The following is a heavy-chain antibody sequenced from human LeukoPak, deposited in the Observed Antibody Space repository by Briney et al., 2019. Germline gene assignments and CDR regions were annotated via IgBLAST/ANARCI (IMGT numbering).Heavy chain of an antibody. V-gene: IGHV4-59*02. CDR2: IYYRGNT. J-gene: IGHJ4*02. D-gene: IGHD1-1*01. Sequence: SETLSLTCTVSGDSVSIYYWSWIRQPPGKGLEWSGYIYYRGNTNYNPSLKSRVTMAVDTSKNQFSLKVSSVTAADTAVYYCARAGNNWSFDYWGQGTLVTVSS. CDR1: GDSVSIYY. CDR3: ARAGNNWSFDY.